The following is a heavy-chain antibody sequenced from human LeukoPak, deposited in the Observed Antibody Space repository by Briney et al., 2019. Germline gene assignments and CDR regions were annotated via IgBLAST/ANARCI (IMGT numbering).Heavy chain of an antibody. D-gene: IGHD1-26*01. CDR2: IRFDGSNK. J-gene: IGHJ4*02. V-gene: IGHV3-30*02. CDR3: AREEAVGAPDY. Sequence: GGSLRLSCAASGFTFSSSGMHWVRQAPGKGLEWVAFIRFDGSNKYYADSVKGRFTISRDNSKNTLYLQMNSLRAEDTAVYYCAREEAVGAPDYWGQGTLVTVSS. CDR1: GFTFSSSG.